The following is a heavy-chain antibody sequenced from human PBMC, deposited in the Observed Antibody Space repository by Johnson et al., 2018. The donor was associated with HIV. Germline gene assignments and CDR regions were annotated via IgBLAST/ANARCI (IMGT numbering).Heavy chain of an antibody. Sequence: CSASGFTFSNYAMHWVRQAPGKGLEWVSGINWNGGSTGYADSVEGRFTISRDNAKNTLYLQMDNLRAEDTAVYFCARDLRVVVAAPIGAATSHVFDIWGQGTMVTVSS. CDR3: ARDLRVVVAAPIGAATSHVFDI. V-gene: IGHV3-20*04. CDR1: GFTFSNYA. D-gene: IGHD2-15*01. CDR2: INWNGGST. J-gene: IGHJ3*02.